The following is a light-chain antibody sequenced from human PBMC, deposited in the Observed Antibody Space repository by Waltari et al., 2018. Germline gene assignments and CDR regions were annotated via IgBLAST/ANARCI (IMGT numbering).Light chain of an antibody. CDR3: QQYNNWPPIT. V-gene: IGKV3D-15*01. J-gene: IGKJ5*01. CDR1: QSVTTS. CDR2: SAS. Sequence: EIVMTQSPPTLSVSPGERATLSCRASQSVTTSLAWYQQRPGRAPRLLIHSASTRAPGIPARFSGSGSETEFTLTISNLQSEDFALYYCQQYNNWPPITFGQGTRLEIK.